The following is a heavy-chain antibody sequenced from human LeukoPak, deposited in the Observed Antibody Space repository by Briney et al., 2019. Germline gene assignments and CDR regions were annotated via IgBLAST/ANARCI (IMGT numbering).Heavy chain of an antibody. V-gene: IGHV3-30*19. CDR1: GFTFSSYG. J-gene: IGHJ3*02. D-gene: IGHD3-22*01. CDR3: ARPLDYYDSSGYYWGDAFDI. CDR2: ISYDGSNK. Sequence: GGSLRLSCAASGFTFSSYGMHWVRQAPGKGLEWVAVISYDGSNKYYADSVKGRFTISRDNSKNTLYLQMNSLRAEDTAVYYCARPLDYYDSSGYYWGDAFDIWGQGTMVTVSS.